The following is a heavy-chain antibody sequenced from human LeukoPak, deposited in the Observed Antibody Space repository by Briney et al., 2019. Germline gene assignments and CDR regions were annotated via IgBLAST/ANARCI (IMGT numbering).Heavy chain of an antibody. CDR2: ISYDGSNK. CDR1: GFTFSSYA. J-gene: IGHJ6*02. D-gene: IGHD3/OR15-3a*01. CDR3: ARDTDGPEAYYYGMDV. Sequence: GGSLRLSCAASGFTFSSYAMHWVRQAPGKGLEWVAVISYDGSNKYYADSVKGRFTISRDNSKNTLYLQMNSLRAEDTAVYYCARDTDGPEAYYYGMDVWGQGTTVTVSS. V-gene: IGHV3-30-3*01.